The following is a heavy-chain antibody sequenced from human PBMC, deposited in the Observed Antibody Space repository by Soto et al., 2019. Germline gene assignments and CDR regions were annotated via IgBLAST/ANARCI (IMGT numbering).Heavy chain of an antibody. CDR3: ARGRRGWLRFLEWSSMDV. D-gene: IGHD3-3*01. CDR2: IYYSGST. V-gene: IGHV4-59*01. CDR1: GGSISSYY. Sequence: SETLSLTCTVSGGSISSYYWSWIRQPPGKGLEWIGYIYYSGSTNYNPSLKSRVTISVDTSKNQFSLKLSSVTAADTAVYYCARGRRGWLRFLEWSSMDVWGQGTTVTVSS. J-gene: IGHJ6*02.